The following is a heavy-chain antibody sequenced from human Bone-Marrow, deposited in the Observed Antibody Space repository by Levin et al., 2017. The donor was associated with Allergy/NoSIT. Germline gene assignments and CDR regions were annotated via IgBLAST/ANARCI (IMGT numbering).Heavy chain of an antibody. J-gene: IGHJ5*02. D-gene: IGHD5-12*01. CDR2: INPVNGNT. Sequence: PVASVKVSCKASGYSFTHYAIHWVRQAPGQRLEWMGWINPVNGNTKYSQNFQGRVTITKDTSASTVYVELSSLRSEDTAVYYCAREVIPRGSSRQWLPLDWCDPWGQGTLVTVSS. CDR3: AREVIPRGSSRQWLPLDWCDP. CDR1: GYSFTHYA. V-gene: IGHV1-3*01.